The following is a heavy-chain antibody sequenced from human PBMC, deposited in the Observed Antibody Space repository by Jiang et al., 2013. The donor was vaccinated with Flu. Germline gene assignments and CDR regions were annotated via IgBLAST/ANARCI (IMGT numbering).Heavy chain of an antibody. CDR2: IIPIFGIA. J-gene: IGHJ6*02. V-gene: IGHV1-69*04. D-gene: IGHD4-17*01. CDR1: GGTFSNYA. Sequence: KVSCKASGGTFSNYAFSWVRQAPGEGPVWMGRIIPIFGIAKYAQTFQGRVTISADKITSTVYMEMNSLRSETRPCYFCARVFAGGDYLPNYNGMDVWGQGTTGHRLF. CDR3: ARVFAGGDYLPNYNGMDV.